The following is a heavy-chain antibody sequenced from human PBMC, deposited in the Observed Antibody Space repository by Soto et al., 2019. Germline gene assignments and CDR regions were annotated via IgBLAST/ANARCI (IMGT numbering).Heavy chain of an antibody. D-gene: IGHD6-13*01. V-gene: IGHV1-69*13. CDR1: GGTFSSYA. CDR3: ASEKIAGTVLYYYYGMDV. CDR2: IIPIFGTA. Sequence: GASVKVSCKASGGTFSSYAISWVRQAPGQGLEWMGGIIPIFGTANYAQKFQGRVTITADESTSTAYMELSSLRSEDTAVYYCASEKIAGTVLYYYYGMDVWGQGTTVTVS. J-gene: IGHJ6*02.